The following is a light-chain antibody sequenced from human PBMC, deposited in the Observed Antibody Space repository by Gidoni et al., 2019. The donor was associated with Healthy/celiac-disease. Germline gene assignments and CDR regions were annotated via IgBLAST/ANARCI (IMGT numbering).Light chain of an antibody. Sequence: DIQMPQSPSSLSASVGDRVTITCRASQSIRSYLNWYQQKPGKAPKLLIYAASSLQSGVPSRFSVSGSGTDFTLTISSLQPEDFATYYCQQSYSTPPYTFGQGTKLEIK. V-gene: IGKV1-39*01. J-gene: IGKJ2*01. CDR1: QSIRSY. CDR3: QQSYSTPPYT. CDR2: AAS.